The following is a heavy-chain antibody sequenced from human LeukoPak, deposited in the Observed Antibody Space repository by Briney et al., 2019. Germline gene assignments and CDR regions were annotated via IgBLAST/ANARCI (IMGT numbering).Heavy chain of an antibody. V-gene: IGHV3-11*01. CDR2: ISSSGSTI. J-gene: IGHJ1*01. CDR1: GFTSSDYY. Sequence: GSLRLSCAASGFTSSDYYMSWIRQAPGKGLEWVSYISSSGSTIYYADSVKGRFTISRDNAKNSLYLQMNSLRAEDTAVYYCARSAEQWLVRGGRYFQHWGQGTLVTVSS. CDR3: ARSAEQWLVRGGRYFQH. D-gene: IGHD6-19*01.